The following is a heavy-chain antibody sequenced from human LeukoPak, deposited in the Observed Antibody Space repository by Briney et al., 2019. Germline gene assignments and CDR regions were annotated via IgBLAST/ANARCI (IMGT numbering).Heavy chain of an antibody. J-gene: IGHJ6*03. CDR3: ARDFGYYYYMDV. Sequence: GGSLRLSCAASGFTFSSYEMNWVRQAPGKRLEWVSYISSSGSTIYYADSVKGRFTISRDNAKNSLYLQMNSLGAEDTAVYYCARDFGYYYYMDVWGKGTTVTISS. V-gene: IGHV3-48*03. CDR1: GFTFSSYE. D-gene: IGHD3-3*01. CDR2: ISSSGSTI.